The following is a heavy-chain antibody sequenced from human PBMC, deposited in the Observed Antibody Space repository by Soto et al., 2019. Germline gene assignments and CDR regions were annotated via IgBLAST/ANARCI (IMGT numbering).Heavy chain of an antibody. CDR3: ARGLRGSGYSIDFDY. D-gene: IGHD3-3*01. Sequence: SETLSLTCAVYGVSFSGYYWSWIRQPPGKGLEWIGEINHSGSTNYNPSLKSRVTISVDTSKNQFSLKLSSVTAADTAVYYCARGLRGSGYSIDFDYWGQGTLVTVSS. J-gene: IGHJ4*02. CDR2: INHSGST. CDR1: GVSFSGYY. V-gene: IGHV4-34*01.